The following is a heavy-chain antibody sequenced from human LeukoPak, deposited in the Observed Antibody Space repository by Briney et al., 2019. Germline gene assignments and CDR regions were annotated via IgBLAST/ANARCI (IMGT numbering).Heavy chain of an antibody. D-gene: IGHD6-19*01. CDR2: INWNGGST. J-gene: IGHJ6*03. CDR1: GFTFDDYG. V-gene: IGHV3-20*04. CDR3: AKDATAVPGTVYMDV. Sequence: GGSLRLSCAASGFTFDDYGMSWVRQAPGKGLEWVSGINWNGGSTGYADSVKGRFTISRDNAKNSLYLQMTSLRDEDTALYYCAKDATAVPGTVYMDVWGKGTTVTVSS.